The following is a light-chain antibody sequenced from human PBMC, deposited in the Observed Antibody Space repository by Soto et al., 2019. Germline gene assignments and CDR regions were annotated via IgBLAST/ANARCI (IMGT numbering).Light chain of an antibody. J-gene: IGLJ3*02. CDR3: SSYASTYTLL. CDR2: EVS. CDR1: ISDIGIFNY. Sequence: QSALTQPASVSGSPGQSITISCTGSISDIGIFNYVSWYQQHPGKAPKIVIYEVSNRPSGVSNRFSGSKSGNTASLTISGLQAEDEADYYCSSYASTYTLLFGGGTKVTVL. V-gene: IGLV2-14*01.